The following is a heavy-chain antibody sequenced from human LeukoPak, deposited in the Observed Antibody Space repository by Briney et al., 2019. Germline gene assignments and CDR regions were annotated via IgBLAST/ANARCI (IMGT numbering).Heavy chain of an antibody. Sequence: GGSLRLSCAASGFTFSHAWMSWVRQAPGKGLELVARIKNKPDGGTSDYTAPVKGRFTISRDDSKSTLYLQMNSLKTEDTAVYYCTRHLRPYSSSWYRGWFDPWGQGTLVTVSS. V-gene: IGHV3-15*01. CDR2: IKNKPDGGTS. CDR1: GFTFSHAW. D-gene: IGHD6-13*01. CDR3: TRHLRPYSSSWYRGWFDP. J-gene: IGHJ5*02.